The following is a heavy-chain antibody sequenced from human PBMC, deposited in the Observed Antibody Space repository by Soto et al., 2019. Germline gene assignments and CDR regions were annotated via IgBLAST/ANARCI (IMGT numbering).Heavy chain of an antibody. V-gene: IGHV3-30*18. CDR3: AKTQPGYYYYGMDV. Sequence: GGSLRLSCAASGFTFSSYGMHWVRQAPGKGLEWVAVISYDGSNKYYTDSVKGRFTISRDNSKNTLYLQMNSLRAEDTAVYYCAKTQPGYYYYGMDVWGQGTTVTVS. CDR2: ISYDGSNK. J-gene: IGHJ6*02. CDR1: GFTFSSYG.